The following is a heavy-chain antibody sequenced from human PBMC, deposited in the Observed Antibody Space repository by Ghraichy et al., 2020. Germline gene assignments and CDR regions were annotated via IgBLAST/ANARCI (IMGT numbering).Heavy chain of an antibody. V-gene: IGHV4-34*01. Sequence: SETLSLTCAVYGGSFSGYYWSWIRQLPGKGLEWIGEINHSGSTNYNPSFKSRVTISVDTSKNQFSLKLRSVTAADTAVYYCARNPRGYSYGFDYWGQGTLVTVSS. CDR2: INHSGST. CDR3: ARNPRGYSYGFDY. CDR1: GGSFSGYY. D-gene: IGHD5-18*01. J-gene: IGHJ4*02.